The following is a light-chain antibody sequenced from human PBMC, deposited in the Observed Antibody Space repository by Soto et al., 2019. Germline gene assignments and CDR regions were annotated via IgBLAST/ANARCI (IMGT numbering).Light chain of an antibody. J-gene: IGLJ1*01. V-gene: IGLV1-40*01. CDR1: SSNIGAGFD. CDR2: ANT. CDR3: QSYDSRLSEYV. Sequence: QSVLTQAPSLSGAPGQRVTISCTRSSSNIGAGFDVHWYQQVPGTAPRLLINANTNRPSGVPDRFSGSKSGTSASLAITGLQPEDEADYFCQSYDSRLSEYVFGSGTKVTVL.